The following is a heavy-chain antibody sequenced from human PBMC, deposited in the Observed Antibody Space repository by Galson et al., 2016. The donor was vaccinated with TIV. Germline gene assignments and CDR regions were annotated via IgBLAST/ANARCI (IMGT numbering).Heavy chain of an antibody. CDR1: GLSFNSHD. CDR3: ARVRRPMTMVRGVVTTTIFSYYGMDV. Sequence: SLRLSCAASGLSFNSHDMNWVRQAPGKGLEWISYISSSTTTKDYADSVWGRFTISRDNAENSLYLQMNSLRDEDTAVYYCARVRRPMTMVRGVVTTTIFSYYGMDVWGQGTTVTVSS. D-gene: IGHD3-10*01. V-gene: IGHV3-48*02. CDR2: ISSSTTTK. J-gene: IGHJ6*02.